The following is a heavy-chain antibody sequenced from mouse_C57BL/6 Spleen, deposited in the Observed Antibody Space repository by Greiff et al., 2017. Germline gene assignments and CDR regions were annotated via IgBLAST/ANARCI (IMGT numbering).Heavy chain of an antibody. CDR1: GYSFTGYY. J-gene: IGHJ2*01. CDR2: INPSTGGT. V-gene: IGHV1-42*01. D-gene: IGHD2-3*01. CDR3: ARSYDGYYVPYFDY. Sequence: VQLQQSGPELVKPGASVKISCKASGYSFTGYYMNWVKQSPEKSLEWIGEINPSTGGTTYNQKFKAKATLTVDKSSSTAYMQLKSLTSEDSAVYYCARSYDGYYVPYFDYWGQGTTLTVSS.